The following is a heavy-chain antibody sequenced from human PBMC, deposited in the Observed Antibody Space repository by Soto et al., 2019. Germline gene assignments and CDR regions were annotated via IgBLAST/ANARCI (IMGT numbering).Heavy chain of an antibody. CDR3: ARSGEFSASDYFGF. Sequence: EVQLVQYGGGWVQPGRSLRLSCGASGFTFDDYGMHWVRQAPGKGLEWVSSISWNNGRIGYADSVKGRFTISRDNVKNSMYIQMNSLRAEDTALYYCARSGEFSASDYFGFWGQGTLVTVSS. CDR2: ISWNNGRI. D-gene: IGHD3-10*01. CDR1: GFTFDDYG. V-gene: IGHV3-9*01. J-gene: IGHJ4*02.